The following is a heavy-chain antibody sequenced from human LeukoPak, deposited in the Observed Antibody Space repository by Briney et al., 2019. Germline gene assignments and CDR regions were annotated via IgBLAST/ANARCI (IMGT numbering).Heavy chain of an antibody. Sequence: GASVKVSCKASGGTFSSYAISWVRQAPGQGLEWMGRIIPILGIANYAQKFQGRVTITADKSTSTAYMELSSLRTEDTAVYYCARDQGRIAAAGNYLSSGYWGQGTLVTDSS. J-gene: IGHJ4*02. CDR3: ARDQGRIAAAGNYLSSGY. D-gene: IGHD6-13*01. V-gene: IGHV1-69*04. CDR1: GGTFSSYA. CDR2: IIPILGIA.